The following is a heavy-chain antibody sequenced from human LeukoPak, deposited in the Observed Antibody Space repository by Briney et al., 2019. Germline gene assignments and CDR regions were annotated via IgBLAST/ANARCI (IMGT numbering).Heavy chain of an antibody. CDR2: MNPNSGNT. CDR1: GYTFTSYD. D-gene: IGHD3-10*01. J-gene: IGHJ5*02. Sequence: ASAKVSCKASGYTFTSYDINWVRQATGQGLEWMGWMNPNSGNTGYAQKFQGRVTMTRNTSISTAYMELSSLRSEDTAVYYCAGGITMVRGVIITYWFDPWGQGTLVTVSS. CDR3: AGGITMVRGVIITYWFDP. V-gene: IGHV1-8*01.